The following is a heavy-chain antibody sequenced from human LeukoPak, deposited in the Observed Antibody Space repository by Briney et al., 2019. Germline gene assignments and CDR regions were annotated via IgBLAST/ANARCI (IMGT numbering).Heavy chain of an antibody. J-gene: IGHJ4*02. Sequence: PGGSLRLSCAASGFTFSSNWMHWVRQAPGKGLEWVSAISGSGGSTYYADSVKGRFTISRDNSKNTLYLQMNSLRAEDTAVYYCANGDYGDYVSTLDYWGQGTLVTVSS. CDR2: ISGSGGST. D-gene: IGHD4-17*01. CDR1: GFTFSSNW. V-gene: IGHV3-23*01. CDR3: ANGDYGDYVSTLDY.